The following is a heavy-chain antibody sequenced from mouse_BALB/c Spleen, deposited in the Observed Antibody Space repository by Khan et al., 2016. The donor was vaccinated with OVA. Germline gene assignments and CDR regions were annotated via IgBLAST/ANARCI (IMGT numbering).Heavy chain of an antibody. CDR1: GFTFSSYD. CDR3: ATRYYYCSRVYFDY. J-gene: IGHJ2*01. D-gene: IGHD1-1*01. V-gene: IGHV5-6*01. Sequence: EVELVESGGDLVKPGGSLKLSCAASGFTFSSYDMSWVRQTPDKRLEWVATISSGGNYTYYPDNVKGRFTISRDNAKNTLYLQMSSLKSEDTAMYYCATRYYYCSRVYFDYWGQGTTLTVSS. CDR2: ISSGGNYT.